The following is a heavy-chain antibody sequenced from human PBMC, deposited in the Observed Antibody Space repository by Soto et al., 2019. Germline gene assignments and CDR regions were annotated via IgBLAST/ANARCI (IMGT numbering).Heavy chain of an antibody. V-gene: IGHV3-15*01. J-gene: IGHJ6*03. Sequence: EVQLVESGGGLVKPGGSLRIPCAASGFTFSNAWMSWVRQAPGKGLEWVGRIKSKTDGGTTDYAAPVKGRFTISRDDSKNTLYLQMNSLKTEDTAVYYCTTGEPRIGATGTHYYYYYYYMDVWGKGTTVTVS. D-gene: IGHD5-12*01. CDR1: GFTFSNAW. CDR3: TTGEPRIGATGTHYYYYYYYMDV. CDR2: IKSKTDGGTT.